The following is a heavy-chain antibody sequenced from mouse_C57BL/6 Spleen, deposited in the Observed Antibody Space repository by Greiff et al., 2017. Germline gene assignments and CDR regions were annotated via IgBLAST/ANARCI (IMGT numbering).Heavy chain of an antibody. V-gene: IGHV1-26*01. Sequence: VQLQQSGPELVKPGASVKISCKASGYTFTDYYMNWVKQSHGKSLEWIGDINPNNGGTSYNQKFKGKATLTVDKSSSTAYMELRSLTSEDSAVYYCARSYGSFYWYFDVWGTGTTVTVSS. CDR3: ARSYGSFYWYFDV. J-gene: IGHJ1*03. CDR2: INPNNGGT. CDR1: GYTFTDYY. D-gene: IGHD1-1*01.